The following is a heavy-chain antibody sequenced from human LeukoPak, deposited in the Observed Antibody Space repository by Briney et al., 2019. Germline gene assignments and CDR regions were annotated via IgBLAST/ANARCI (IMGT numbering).Heavy chain of an antibody. V-gene: IGHV1-18*04. CDR3: ARAGGDLLNP. D-gene: IGHD2-21*01. Sequence: ASVKVSCKASGYTFTGYYMHWVRQAPGQGLEWMGWISAYNGNTNYAQKLQGGVTMTTDTSTSTAYMELRSLRSDDTAVYYCARAGGDLLNPWGQGTLVTVSS. CDR2: ISAYNGNT. J-gene: IGHJ5*02. CDR1: GYTFTGYY.